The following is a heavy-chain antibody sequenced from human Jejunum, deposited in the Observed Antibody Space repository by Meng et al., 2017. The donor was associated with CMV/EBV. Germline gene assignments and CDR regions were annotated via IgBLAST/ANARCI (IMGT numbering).Heavy chain of an antibody. J-gene: IGHJ6*02. CDR2: IKQDGSEK. D-gene: IGHD3-16*01. V-gene: IGHV3-7*01. CDR3: ARDPFTGMDV. CDR1: GFTFSSSW. Sequence: SCAASGFTFSSSWMSWVRQAPGKGLEWVANIKQDGSEKYYVDSVKGRFTISRDNAKNSLYLQMNSLRAEDTAVYYCARDPFTGMDVWGQGTTVTVSS.